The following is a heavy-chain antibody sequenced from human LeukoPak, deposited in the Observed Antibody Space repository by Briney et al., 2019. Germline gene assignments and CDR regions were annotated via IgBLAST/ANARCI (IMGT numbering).Heavy chain of an antibody. CDR2: INYSGGT. CDR3: ARHGDLLSPFQT. Sequence: TSAETLSLTCTVSGGSISSTSYYWGWIRQPPGKGLEWIGTINYSGGTYYNPSLKSRVTISVDTSKNQISLKLNSLTAADTAMYYCARHGDLLSPFQTWGQGTLVTVSS. J-gene: IGHJ5*02. V-gene: IGHV4-39*01. D-gene: IGHD2-21*02. CDR1: GGSISSTSYY.